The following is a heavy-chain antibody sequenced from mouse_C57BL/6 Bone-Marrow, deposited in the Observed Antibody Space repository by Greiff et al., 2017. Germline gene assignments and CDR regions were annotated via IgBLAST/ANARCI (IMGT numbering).Heavy chain of an antibody. CDR2: IDPENGDT. Sequence: VQLQQSGAELVRPGASVKLSCTASGFNIKDDYMHWVKQRPEQGLEWIGWIDPENGDTEYASKFQGKATITADTSSNTAYLQLSSLTSEDTSVFYCTTWGWLLYYFYHWGQGTTLTVSS. V-gene: IGHV14-4*01. CDR3: TTWGWLLYYFYH. J-gene: IGHJ2*01. CDR1: GFNIKDDY. D-gene: IGHD2-3*01.